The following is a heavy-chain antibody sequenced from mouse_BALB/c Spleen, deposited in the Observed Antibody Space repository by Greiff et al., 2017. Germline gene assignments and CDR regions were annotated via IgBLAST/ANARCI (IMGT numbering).Heavy chain of an antibody. CDR3: AREYGNYWYFDV. CDR2: ISDGGSYT. CDR1: GFTFSDYY. J-gene: IGHJ1*01. D-gene: IGHD2-10*02. V-gene: IGHV5-4*02. Sequence: EVQLVESGGGLVKPGGSLKLSCAASGFTFSDYYMYWVRQTPEKRLEWVATISDGGSYTYYPDSVKGRFTISRDNAKNNLYLQMSSLKSEDTAMYYCAREYGNYWYFDVWGAGTTVTVSS.